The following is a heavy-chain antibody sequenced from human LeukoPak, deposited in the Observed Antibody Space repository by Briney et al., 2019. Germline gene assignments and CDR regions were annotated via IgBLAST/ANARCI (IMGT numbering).Heavy chain of an antibody. D-gene: IGHD2-2*01. V-gene: IGHV3-23*01. CDR2: VSDSGGTT. J-gene: IGHJ4*01. CDR1: GFTFNNYA. Sequence: GGSLRLSCAGSGFTFNNYAMSWVRQAPGKGLEWVSEVSDSGGTTYYADSVKGRFTVSRDNPKNTVYLQMDSLRVEDTAIYYCAPRHCIRNTCYLGFDNWGQGVLVTVSS. CDR3: APRHCIRNTCYLGFDN.